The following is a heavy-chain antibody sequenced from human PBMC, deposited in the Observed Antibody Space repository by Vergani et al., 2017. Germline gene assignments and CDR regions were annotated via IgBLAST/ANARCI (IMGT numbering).Heavy chain of an antibody. J-gene: IGHJ5*02. V-gene: IGHV3-33*08. Sequence: QVQLVESGGGVVQPGRSLRLSCAASGFTFSSYGMHWVRQAPGKGLEWVAVIWYDGSNKYYADSVKGRFTISRDNSKNTLYLQMNSLRAEDTAVHYCARDEAYSNYPNGFDPWGQGTLVTVSS. D-gene: IGHD4-11*01. CDR3: ARDEAYSNYPNGFDP. CDR1: GFTFSSYG. CDR2: IWYDGSNK.